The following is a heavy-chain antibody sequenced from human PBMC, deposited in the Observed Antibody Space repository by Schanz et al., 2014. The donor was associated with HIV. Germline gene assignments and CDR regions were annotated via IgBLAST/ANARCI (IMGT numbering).Heavy chain of an antibody. D-gene: IGHD5-18*01. Sequence: QVQLVQSGAEVMEPGASVKISCRASSDTFTNSEINWVRQAPGQGLEWMGGIIPIFGTTNYAQKFQGGVTIAADESAITAYMELSSLRSEDTAVYYCASGRFDTVIWWGDAFLIWGRGTMVTVSS. CDR3: ASGRFDTVIWWGDAFLI. CDR2: IIPIFGTT. V-gene: IGHV1-69*01. J-gene: IGHJ3*02. CDR1: SDTFTNSE.